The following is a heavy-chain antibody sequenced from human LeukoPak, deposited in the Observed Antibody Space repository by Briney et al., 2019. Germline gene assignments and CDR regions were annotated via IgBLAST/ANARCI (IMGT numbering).Heavy chain of an antibody. CDR1: GFALSSHW. CDR3: ARNNGMDV. V-gene: IGHV3-7*03. Sequence: SGGSLRFSCAASGFALSSHWMTRVRQVPGRGPEWVANVNRDGSETYYLDSVKGRFTISKDNAKNSLYLQMNSLRAEDTALYHCARNNGMDVWGQGTTVIVSS. CDR2: VNRDGSET. J-gene: IGHJ6*02.